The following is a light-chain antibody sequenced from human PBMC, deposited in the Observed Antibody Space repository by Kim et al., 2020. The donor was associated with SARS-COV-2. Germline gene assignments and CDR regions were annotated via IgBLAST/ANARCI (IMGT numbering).Light chain of an antibody. CDR2: VEGSGSY. CDR1: SGHSNCF. V-gene: IGLV4-60*03. Sequence: SVKHTRTLSSGHSNCFIALHQQQPGKAPRFLMKVEGSGSYNKGGGVPDRFSGARSGADRYLIISNLHSEDEADYYCETWDSNIQVFGGGTQLTVL. J-gene: IGLJ3*02. CDR3: ETWDSNIQV.